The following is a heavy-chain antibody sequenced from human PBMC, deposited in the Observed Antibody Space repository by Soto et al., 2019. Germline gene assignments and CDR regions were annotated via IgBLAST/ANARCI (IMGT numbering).Heavy chain of an antibody. D-gene: IGHD6-19*01. CDR1: GFTFNNYA. V-gene: IGHV3-48*04. CDR3: ARDQVAVAGRGMDV. CDR2: ISSSGSTI. J-gene: IGHJ6*02. Sequence: GSLRLSCAASGFTFNNYAMSWVRQAPGKGLEWVSAISSSGSTIYYADSVKGRFTISRDNAKNSLYLQMNSLRAEDTAVYYCARDQVAVAGRGMDVWGQGTTVTVSS.